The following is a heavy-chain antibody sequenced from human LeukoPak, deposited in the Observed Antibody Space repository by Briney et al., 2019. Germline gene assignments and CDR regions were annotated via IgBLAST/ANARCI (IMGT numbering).Heavy chain of an antibody. CDR2: ISSTSNYI. CDR1: GFTFSSYS. CDR3: AKARRGGSYGTYYFDY. V-gene: IGHV3-21*04. D-gene: IGHD1-26*01. J-gene: IGHJ4*02. Sequence: GGSLRLSCTASGFTFSSYSMNWVRQAPGKGLEWVSFISSTSNYIYYADSVKGRFTISRDNAKNSLYLQMNSLRAEDTAVYYCAKARRGGSYGTYYFDYWGQGTLVTVSS.